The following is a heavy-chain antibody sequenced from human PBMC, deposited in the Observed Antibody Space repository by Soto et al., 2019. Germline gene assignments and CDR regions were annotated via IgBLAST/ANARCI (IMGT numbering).Heavy chain of an antibody. CDR2: ISGSSGTT. J-gene: IGHJ4*02. CDR3: AKLLAGYSVGRTYRAAAAKGGDY. CDR1: GFTFSSSA. Sequence: EVQLLESGGNLVQPGGSLRLSCAASGFTFSSSAMSWVRQAPGKGLEWGSTISGSSGTTHYADSVKGRVTIARDNSKNTLYLQMINLRAEDTAVDYWAKLLAGYSVGRTYRAAAAKGGDYWGQGLLVTVSS. D-gene: IGHD3-22*01. V-gene: IGHV3-23*01.